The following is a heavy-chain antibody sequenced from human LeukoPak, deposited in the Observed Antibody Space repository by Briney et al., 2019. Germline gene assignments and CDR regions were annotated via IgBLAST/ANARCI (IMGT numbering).Heavy chain of an antibody. V-gene: IGHV3-7*04. J-gene: IGHJ4*02. CDR1: GFTLSNYW. Sequence: AGSLRLSCAASGFTLSNYWMSWVRQAPGKGLEWVANIKTDGSEKHYVDSVKGRFTISRDNAKNSLFLQMNSLRGGDTAVYYCARDIFDYWGQGTLVTVSS. CDR2: IKTDGSEK. CDR3: ARDIFDY.